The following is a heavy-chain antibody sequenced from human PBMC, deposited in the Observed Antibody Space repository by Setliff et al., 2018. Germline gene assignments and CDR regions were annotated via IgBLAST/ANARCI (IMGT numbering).Heavy chain of an antibody. V-gene: IGHV1-2*02. J-gene: IGHJ5*02. Sequence: ASVKVSCKASGYTFTGYYMHWVRQAPGQGLEWMGWINPNSGGTNYAQKFQGRVTMTRDTSISTAYMELSRLRSDDTAVYYCARADIVLMVYAISSGWFDPWGQGTPVTVSS. CDR3: ARADIVLMVYAISSGWFDP. CDR2: INPNSGGT. CDR1: GYTFTGYY. D-gene: IGHD2-8*01.